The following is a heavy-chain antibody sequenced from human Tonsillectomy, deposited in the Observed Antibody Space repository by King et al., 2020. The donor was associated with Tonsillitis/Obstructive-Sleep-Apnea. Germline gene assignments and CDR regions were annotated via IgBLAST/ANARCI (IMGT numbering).Heavy chain of an antibody. CDR1: GGSFSGYY. D-gene: IGHD1-26*01. Sequence: VQLQQWGAGLLKPSETLSLTCAVYGGSFSGYYWSWIRQPPGKGLEWIGEINHSGSTNYSPSLTSRVTISIDTSKNQFSLKLSSVTAADTAVYYCAMGEVGATTIYYYYALDVWGQGTTVTVSS. V-gene: IGHV4-34*01. CDR3: AMGEVGATTIYYYYALDV. CDR2: INHSGST. J-gene: IGHJ6*02.